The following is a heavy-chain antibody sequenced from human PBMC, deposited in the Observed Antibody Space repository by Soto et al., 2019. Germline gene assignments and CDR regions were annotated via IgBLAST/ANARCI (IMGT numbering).Heavy chain of an antibody. Sequence: GGSLRLSCAASGFTFSSYGMHWVRQAPGKGLEWVAVISYDGSNKYYADSVKGRFTISRDNSKNTLYLQMNSLRAEDTAVYYCAKAGYCTNGVCYNHYYYYYMDVWGKGTTVTVSS. V-gene: IGHV3-30*18. CDR3: AKAGYCTNGVCYNHYYYYYMDV. CDR1: GFTFSSYG. CDR2: ISYDGSNK. D-gene: IGHD2-8*01. J-gene: IGHJ6*03.